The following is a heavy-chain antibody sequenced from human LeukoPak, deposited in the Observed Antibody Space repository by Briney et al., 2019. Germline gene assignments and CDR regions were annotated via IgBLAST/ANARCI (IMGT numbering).Heavy chain of an antibody. J-gene: IGHJ4*02. D-gene: IGHD6-13*01. CDR3: AVYSSSWYY. CDR1: GYTFTGYY. Sequence: GGSLRLSCAASGYTFTGYYMHWVRRAPGQGLEWMGWINPNSGGTNYAQKFQGRVTMTRDTSISTAYMELSRLRSDDTAVYYCAVYSSSWYYWGQGTLVTVSS. V-gene: IGHV1-2*02. CDR2: INPNSGGT.